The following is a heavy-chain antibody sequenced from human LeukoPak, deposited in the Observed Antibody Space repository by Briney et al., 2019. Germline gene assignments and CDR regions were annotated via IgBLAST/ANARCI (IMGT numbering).Heavy chain of an antibody. V-gene: IGHV4-38-2*02. D-gene: IGHD3-22*01. J-gene: IGHJ4*02. CDR2: IYHSGST. CDR1: GYSISSGYY. CDR3: ARTYYYDSSGYYENLLFDY. Sequence: SETLSLTCTVSGYSISSGYYWGWIRQPPGKGLEWIGSIYHSGSTYYNPSLKSRVTISVDTSKNQFSLKLSSVTAADTAVYYCARTYYYDSSGYYENLLFDYWGQGTLVTVSS.